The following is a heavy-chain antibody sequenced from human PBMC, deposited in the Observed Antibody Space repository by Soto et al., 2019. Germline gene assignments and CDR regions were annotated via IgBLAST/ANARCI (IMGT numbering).Heavy chain of an antibody. V-gene: IGHV4-61*01. CDR3: ARRAVAGTGSTFEP. CDR2: VYYSVTT. Sequence: SETLSLTCSVSGGSVSNKTYYCSWILHPPGKRLEWIGYVYYSVTTNYNPSLKSRVTISVDLSKNQFSLRLSSVTAADTAVYYCARRAVAGTGSTFEPWGQGTMVTVSS. D-gene: IGHD6-19*01. CDR1: GGSVSNKTYY. J-gene: IGHJ5*02.